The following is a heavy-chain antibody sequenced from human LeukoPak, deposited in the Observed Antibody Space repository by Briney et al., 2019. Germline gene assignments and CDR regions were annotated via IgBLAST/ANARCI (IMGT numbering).Heavy chain of an antibody. CDR2: IYTSGST. D-gene: IGHD3-10*01. Sequence: SQTLSLTCTVSGGSISSGSYYWSWIRQPAGKGLEWIGRIYTSGSTNYNPSLKSRVTISVDTSENQFSLKLSSVTAADTAVYYCARDWYGSSGYFDYWGQGTLVTVSS. J-gene: IGHJ4*02. CDR1: GGSISSGSYY. V-gene: IGHV4-61*02. CDR3: ARDWYGSSGYFDY.